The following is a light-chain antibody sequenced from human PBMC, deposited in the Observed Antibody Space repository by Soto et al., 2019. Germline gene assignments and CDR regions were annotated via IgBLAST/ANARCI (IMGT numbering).Light chain of an antibody. J-gene: IGLJ2*01. CDR2: EDT. V-gene: IGLV6-57*04. Sequence: LTQPHSVSESPGKTVTISCTRSSGSIDSDYVQWYQQRPGSAPTTVIYEDTQRPSGVPDRFSGSIDTSSNSASLTISGLKTEDEADYYCQSYDSSNVVFGGGTKLTVL. CDR3: QSYDSSNVV. CDR1: SGSIDSDY.